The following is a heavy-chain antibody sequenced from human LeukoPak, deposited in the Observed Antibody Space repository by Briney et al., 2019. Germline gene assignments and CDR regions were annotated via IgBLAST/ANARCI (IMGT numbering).Heavy chain of an antibody. J-gene: IGHJ4*02. Sequence: GGSLRLSCAASGFTFSSYTMNWVRQAPGKGLEWVSSISSSSSYIYYADSVKGRFTISRDNAKKSLYLQMNSLRAEDTAVYYCARESDVAGSDYWGQGTLLTVSS. CDR3: ARESDVAGSDY. CDR2: ISSSSSYI. V-gene: IGHV3-21*01. CDR1: GFTFSSYT. D-gene: IGHD6-19*01.